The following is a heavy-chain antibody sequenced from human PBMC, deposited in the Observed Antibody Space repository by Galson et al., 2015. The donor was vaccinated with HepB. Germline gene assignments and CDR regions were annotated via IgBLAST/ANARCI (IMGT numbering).Heavy chain of an antibody. V-gene: IGHV2-5*02. CDR2: LSWDDDI. D-gene: IGHD2-21*01. CDR3: ANKGGVLIAVEP. Sequence: LITREVGVGWIRQPPGKSLEWLDILSWDDDIRYHSSLQNRLTITKDTSKNQVVLTMSNVDPVDTATYFCANKGGVLIAVEPWGQGTLVTVSS. J-gene: IGHJ5*02. CDR1: LITREVG.